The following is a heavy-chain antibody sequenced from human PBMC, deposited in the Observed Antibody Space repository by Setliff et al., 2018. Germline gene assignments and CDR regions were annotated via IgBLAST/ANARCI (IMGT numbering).Heavy chain of an antibody. Sequence: SVKVSCKASGGTFSSYAISWVRQAPGQGLEWMGGIIPIFGTANYAQKFQGRVTITADDATSTAYMELSSLRSEDTAVYYCARLGYCSSTSCFANYYYYMDVWGKGTTVTVSS. J-gene: IGHJ6*03. V-gene: IGHV1-69*13. CDR3: ARLGYCSSTSCFANYYYYMDV. D-gene: IGHD2-2*01. CDR2: IIPIFGTA. CDR1: GGTFSSYA.